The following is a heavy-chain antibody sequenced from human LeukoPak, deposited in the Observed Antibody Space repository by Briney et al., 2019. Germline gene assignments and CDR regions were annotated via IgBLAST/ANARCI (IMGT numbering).Heavy chain of an antibody. V-gene: IGHV4-39*01. CDR2: IYYSGST. D-gene: IGHD6-13*01. Sequence: PSETLSLTCTVSGGSISSSSYYWGWIRQPPGKGLEWIGSIYYSGSTYYNPSLKSRVTISVDTSKNQFSLKLSSVTAADTAVYYCARLGDSSSWYDYWGQGTLVTVSS. J-gene: IGHJ4*02. CDR1: GGSISSSSYY. CDR3: ARLGDSSSWYDY.